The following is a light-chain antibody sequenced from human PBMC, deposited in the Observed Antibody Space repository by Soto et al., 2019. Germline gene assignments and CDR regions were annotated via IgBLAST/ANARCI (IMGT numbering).Light chain of an antibody. CDR2: DVS. J-gene: IGLJ1*01. CDR1: SSDVGGYDY. CDR3: CSYAGNSRV. Sequence: SVLTQPRSVSGSAGQSVTLSCTGTSSDVGGYDYVSWYQQHPDKAPKLIIYDVSRRPSGVPDRFSGSKSDNTASLTISGLQAEDDADYYCCSYAGNSRVFGTGNKVTVL. V-gene: IGLV2-11*01.